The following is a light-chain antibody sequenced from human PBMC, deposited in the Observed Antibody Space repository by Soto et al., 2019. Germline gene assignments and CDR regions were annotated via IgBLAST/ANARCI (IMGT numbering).Light chain of an antibody. CDR2: DTS. CDR3: LRSYRGALNWV. J-gene: IGLJ3*02. V-gene: IGLV7-46*01. Sequence: QTVVTQEPSLTVSPGGTVTLTCGSSTGAVTSGHYPYWFQQKPGQAPRTLIYDTSNKHSWTPARFSGSLLGGKAALTLSGAQPEDEAEYYGLRSYRGALNWVFGGGTKLTVL. CDR1: TGAVTSGHY.